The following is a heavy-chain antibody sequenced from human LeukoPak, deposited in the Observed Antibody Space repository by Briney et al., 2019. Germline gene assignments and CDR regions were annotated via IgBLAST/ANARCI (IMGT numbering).Heavy chain of an antibody. J-gene: IGHJ4*02. D-gene: IGHD3-10*01. CDR3: LRGYYAWGSQD. CDR2: SSNKANSYST. V-gene: IGHV3-72*01. CDR1: GFTFSSYS. Sequence: GGSLRLSCAASGFTFSSYSMNWVRQAPGKGLEWVGRSSNKANSYSTEYAASVKGRFTISRDDSKNSLYLQMNSLKTEDAAVYFCLRGYYAWGSQDWGQGTLVTVSS.